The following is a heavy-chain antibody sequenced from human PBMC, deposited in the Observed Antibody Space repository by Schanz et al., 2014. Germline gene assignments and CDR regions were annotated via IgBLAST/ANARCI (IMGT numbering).Heavy chain of an antibody. Sequence: QVQLVQSGAEVKKPGASVKVSCKASGYTFTSYGISWVRQAPGQGLEWMGWINTGSGDTKYSQNFQGRVTITRDTSASTAYMELSSLRSEDTAVYSCARDAADFYDILTEEDYWGQGTLXTVSS. J-gene: IGHJ4*02. CDR2: INTGSGDT. V-gene: IGHV1-18*01. CDR1: GYTFTSYG. D-gene: IGHD3-9*01. CDR3: ARDAADFYDILTEEDY.